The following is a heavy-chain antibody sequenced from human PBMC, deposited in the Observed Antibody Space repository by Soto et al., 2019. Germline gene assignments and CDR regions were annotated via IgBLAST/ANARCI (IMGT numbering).Heavy chain of an antibody. CDR2: ISFDGRKK. D-gene: IGHD3-9*01. CDR1: GLSFRNYG. J-gene: IGHJ4*02. CDR3: VKGDDNAGDY. Sequence: SLMLAFTASGLSFRNYGLHWVRQAPGKGLEWVAVISFDGRKKYYADSVKGRFAICRDNSNKTLFLLMDSLSADDTHRYYCVKGDDNAGDYWGQGTLVTVYS. V-gene: IGHV3-30*18.